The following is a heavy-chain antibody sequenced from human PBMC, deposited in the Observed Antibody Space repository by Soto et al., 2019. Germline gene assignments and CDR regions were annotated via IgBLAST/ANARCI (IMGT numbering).Heavy chain of an antibody. CDR1: GFTFSSYA. CDR3: ARDPTSRSGSHKIYYYGMDV. CDR2: ISYDGSNK. D-gene: IGHD1-26*01. Sequence: GGSLRLSCAASGFTFSSYAMHWVRQAPGKGLEWVAVISYDGSNKYYADSVKGRFTISRDNSKNTLYLQMNSLRAEDTAVYYCARDPTSRSGSHKIYYYGMDVWGQGTTVTVSS. J-gene: IGHJ6*02. V-gene: IGHV3-30-3*01.